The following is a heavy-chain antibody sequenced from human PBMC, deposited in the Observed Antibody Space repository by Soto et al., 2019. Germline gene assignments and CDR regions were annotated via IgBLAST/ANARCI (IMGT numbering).Heavy chain of an antibody. V-gene: IGHV3-53*01. J-gene: IGHJ6*02. CDR1: GFIVSSSH. Sequence: GGSLRLSCVVSGFIVSSSHMIWVRQAPGKGLEGVSILYNHGKTNYVDSVKGRFTISRDNAKNTLYLQMNSLRAEDTAVYYCAGYISDDYYYYYGMDVWGQGTTVTVSS. D-gene: IGHD2-15*01. CDR2: LYNHGKT. CDR3: AGYISDDYYYYYGMDV.